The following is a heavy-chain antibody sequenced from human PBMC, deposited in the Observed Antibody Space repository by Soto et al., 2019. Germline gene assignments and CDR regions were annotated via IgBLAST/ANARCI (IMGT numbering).Heavy chain of an antibody. D-gene: IGHD2-2*01. CDR1: GGTFSSYA. CDR3: ARGYQLLSRIDY. Sequence: SVKVSCKASGGTFSSYAISWVRQAPGQGLEWMGGIIPIFCTANYAQKFQGRVTITADESTSTAYMELSSLRSEDTAVYYCARGYQLLSRIDYWGQGTLVTVSS. J-gene: IGHJ4*02. CDR2: IIPIFCTA. V-gene: IGHV1-69*13.